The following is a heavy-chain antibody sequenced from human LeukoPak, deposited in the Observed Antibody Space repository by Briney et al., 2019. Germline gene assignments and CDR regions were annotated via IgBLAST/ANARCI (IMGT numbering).Heavy chain of an antibody. V-gene: IGHV3-7*01. Sequence: GGSLRLSCAASAFSIRTYWMSWVRQAPGKGLEWVANIKQDGSEKYYVDSVKSRFTISRDNANNSLYLQMNSLRAEDTAVYYCARGWAFDYWGQGTLVTVSS. CDR3: ARGWAFDY. CDR2: IKQDGSEK. CDR1: AFSIRTYW. D-gene: IGHD1-26*01. J-gene: IGHJ4*02.